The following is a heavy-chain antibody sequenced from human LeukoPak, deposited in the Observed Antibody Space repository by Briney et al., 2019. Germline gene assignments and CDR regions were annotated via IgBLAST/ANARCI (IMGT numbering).Heavy chain of an antibody. V-gene: IGHV1-46*01. CDR2: INPSGGST. D-gene: IGHD5-12*01. CDR1: GYTFTSYY. CDR3: ARGYGELTLVATSLDY. J-gene: IGHJ4*02. Sequence: ASVKVSCKASGYTFTSYYMHWVRQAPGQGLEWMGIINPSGGSTSYAQKFQGRVTMTRDTSTSTAYMELSSLRSEDTAVYYCARGYGELTLVATSLDYWGQGTLVTVSS.